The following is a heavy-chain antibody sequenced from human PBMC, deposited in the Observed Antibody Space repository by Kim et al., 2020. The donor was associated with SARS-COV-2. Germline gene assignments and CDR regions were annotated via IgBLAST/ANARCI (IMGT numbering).Heavy chain of an antibody. CDR2: ISAGGGTI. D-gene: IGHD3-10*01. J-gene: IGHJ5*02. CDR3: AGWEFYPNWFDP. Sequence: GGSLRLSCAASGFTFSNYAMSWVRQAPGKGLEWVSTISAGGGTIHYTDSVEGRFTISRDNSKNTVYLQMNSLRADDTAGYYCAGWEFYPNWFDPGGQGTL. CDR1: GFTFSNYA. V-gene: IGHV3-23*01.